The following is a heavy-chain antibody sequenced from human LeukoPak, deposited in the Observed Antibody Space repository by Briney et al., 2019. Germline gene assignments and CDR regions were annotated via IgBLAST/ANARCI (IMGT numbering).Heavy chain of an antibody. V-gene: IGHV3-74*01. Sequence: PGGSLRLSCAASGFTFSSYWMHWVRQAPGKGLVWVSRINSDGSSTSYADSVEGRFTISRDNAKNTLYLQMNSLRAEDMAVYYCARESSSWSFYYFDYLGQGTLVTVSS. CDR1: GFTFSSYW. J-gene: IGHJ4*02. CDR2: INSDGSST. D-gene: IGHD6-13*01. CDR3: ARESSSWSFYYFDY.